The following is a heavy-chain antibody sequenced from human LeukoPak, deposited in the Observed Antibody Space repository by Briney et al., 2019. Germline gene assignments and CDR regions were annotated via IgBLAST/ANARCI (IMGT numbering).Heavy chain of an antibody. D-gene: IGHD6-13*01. Sequence: KSGGSLRLSCAASGFTFSSYWMSWVRQAPGKGLEWVSSISSSSSYIYYADSVKGRFTISRDNSKNTLYLQMNSLRAEDTAVYYCAKRHSSSWYFWGQGTLVTVSS. J-gene: IGHJ4*02. CDR1: GFTFSSYW. V-gene: IGHV3-21*04. CDR3: AKRHSSSWYF. CDR2: ISSSSSYI.